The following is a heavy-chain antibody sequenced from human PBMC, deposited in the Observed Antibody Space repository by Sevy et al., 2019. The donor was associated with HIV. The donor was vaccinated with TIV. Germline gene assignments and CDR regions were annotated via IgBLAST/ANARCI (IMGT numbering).Heavy chain of an antibody. CDR2: IKEDDTVK. CDR1: GFNIESYW. V-gene: IGHV3-7*04. J-gene: IGHJ4*02. Sequence: GGSLRLSCAASGFNIESYWMNWVRQAPGKPLEWVANIKEDDTVKYYVDSVQGRFTIFRDNRRNLVYLVMNNLRVEDTALYYCVRAIQSEGSFWGQGTLVTVSS. D-gene: IGHD2-2*02. CDR3: VRAIQSEGSF.